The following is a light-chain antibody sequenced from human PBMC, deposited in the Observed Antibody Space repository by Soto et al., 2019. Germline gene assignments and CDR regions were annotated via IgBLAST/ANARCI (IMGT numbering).Light chain of an antibody. CDR2: GTA. CDR3: QQYNNWPPLT. Sequence: ETVMTQSPATLPVSPGERATLSCRASQSVGFNLAWYQQKPGQAPKLLIYGTATRATGVPARFGGSGSGTDFTLTIIRLQSEDFAVYYCQQYNNWPPLTFGGGTKVEIK. CDR1: QSVGFN. J-gene: IGKJ4*01. V-gene: IGKV3-15*01.